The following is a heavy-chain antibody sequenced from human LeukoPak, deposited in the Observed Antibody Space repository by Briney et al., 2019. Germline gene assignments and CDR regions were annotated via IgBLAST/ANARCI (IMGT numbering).Heavy chain of an antibody. D-gene: IGHD3-22*01. CDR2: ISSSSSTI. CDR3: AKSWNYYDSSGDDALDI. V-gene: IGHV3-48*01. Sequence: QSGGSLRLSCAASGFTFSSYSMNWVRQAPGKGLEWVSYISSSSSTIYYADSVKGRFTISRDNAKNSLYLQMNSLRAEDTAVHYCAKSWNYYDSSGDDALDIWGQGTMVTVSS. CDR1: GFTFSSYS. J-gene: IGHJ3*02.